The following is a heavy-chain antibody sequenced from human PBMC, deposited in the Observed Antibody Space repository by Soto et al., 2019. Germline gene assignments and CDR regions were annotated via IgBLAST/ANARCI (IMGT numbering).Heavy chain of an antibody. CDR1: GFTFSSYG. J-gene: IGHJ5*01. Sequence: GGSLRLSCAASGFTFSSYGMHWVRQAPGKGLEWVAVIWYDGSNKYYADSVKGRFTISRDNSKNTLYLQMNSLRAEDTAVYYCARDSGYSRGQSWFVSWGKGILDTV. V-gene: IGHV3-33*01. D-gene: IGHD6-13*01. CDR2: IWYDGSNK. CDR3: ARDSGYSRGQSWFVS.